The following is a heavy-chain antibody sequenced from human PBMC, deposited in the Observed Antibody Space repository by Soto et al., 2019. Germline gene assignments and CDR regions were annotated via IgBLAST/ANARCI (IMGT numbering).Heavy chain of an antibody. Sequence: PSETLSLTCAVYGGSFSGYYWSWIRQPPGKGLEWIGEINHSGSTSYNPSLKSRVTISVDTSKNQFSLKLSSVTAADTAVYYCARGPRQVTHWGQGTLVTVSS. CDR1: GGSFSGYY. CDR2: INHSGST. V-gene: IGHV4-34*01. CDR3: ARGPRQVTH. D-gene: IGHD4-4*01. J-gene: IGHJ4*02.